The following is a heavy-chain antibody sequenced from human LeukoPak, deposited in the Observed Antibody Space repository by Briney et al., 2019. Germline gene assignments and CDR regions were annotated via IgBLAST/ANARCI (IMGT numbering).Heavy chain of an antibody. Sequence: PGRSLRLCCAASGFTFSSYEMNWVCQAPGKGMDWVSFISSSGSTIYYADSVKGRFTISRDNAKNSLYLQMNSLRAEDTAVYYCARDRYDFWSGYSLNWFDPWGQGTLVTVSS. CDR1: GFTFSSYE. V-gene: IGHV3-48*03. CDR2: ISSSGSTI. J-gene: IGHJ5*02. CDR3: ARDRYDFWSGYSLNWFDP. D-gene: IGHD3-3*01.